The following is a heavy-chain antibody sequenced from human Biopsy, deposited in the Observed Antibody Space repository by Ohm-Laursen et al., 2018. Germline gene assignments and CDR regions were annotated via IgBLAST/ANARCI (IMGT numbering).Heavy chain of an antibody. CDR3: ARVEDSTRHWYFDL. Sequence: SVKASCKASGYTFSDYILNWVRQAPGQGLKWMGWINTRRGDTNYAQKFQGRVTMTRDTSTTTVFMELMSLRSDDTAMYYCARVEDSTRHWYFDLWGRGTQVTVSS. J-gene: IGHJ2*01. V-gene: IGHV1-18*01. CDR1: GYTFSDYI. D-gene: IGHD2-2*01. CDR2: INTRRGDT.